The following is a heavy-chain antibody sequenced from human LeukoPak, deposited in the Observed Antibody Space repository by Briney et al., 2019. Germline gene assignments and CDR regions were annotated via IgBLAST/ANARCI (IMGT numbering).Heavy chain of an antibody. CDR2: FGGDGKT. Sequence: GRSLRLSCVASGFTFSGAAMCWVRQAPGKGLEWVAGFGGDGKTYYAASVKGRFTISRDDSKSLLYLQMNSLRAEDTALYYCAKDPELRYFASGAFDIWDQGTMVTVSS. D-gene: IGHD3-9*01. CDR1: GFTFSGAA. V-gene: IGHV3-53*05. CDR3: AKDPELRYFASGAFDI. J-gene: IGHJ3*02.